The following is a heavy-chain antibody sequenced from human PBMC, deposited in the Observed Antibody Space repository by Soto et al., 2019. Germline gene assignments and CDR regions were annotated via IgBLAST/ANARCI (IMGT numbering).Heavy chain of an antibody. J-gene: IGHJ4*02. CDR3: AKGRVGSGSLTPRVDF. CDR2: SSGGGDTT. CDR1: GFTFNNYA. V-gene: IGHV3-23*01. Sequence: EVQLLESGGGLVQPGASLRLSCAPSGFTFNNYAMTWVREAPGQGLEWVSASSGGGDTTSYAHPVKGRLTVSRDGSKNTLYLQMSSLRAEDTALYYCAKGRVGSGSLTPRVDFWGQGTLVTVSS. D-gene: IGHD3-10*01.